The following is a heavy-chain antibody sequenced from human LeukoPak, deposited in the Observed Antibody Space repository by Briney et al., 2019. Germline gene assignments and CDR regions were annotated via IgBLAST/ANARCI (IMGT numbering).Heavy chain of an antibody. D-gene: IGHD3-22*01. CDR3: ARDRYYFDSRGYYYPSYYLDY. J-gene: IGHJ4*02. CDR2: TSSDGSDT. V-gene: IGHV3-30*04. Sequence: PGGSLRLSCAASGFIFSSYAMHWVRQAPGKGLEWVAITSSDGSDTYYADSVRGRFTISRDNSKNTLYLQMNSLRPEDTAVYYCARDRYYFDSRGYYYPSYYLDYWGQGSLVTVSS. CDR1: GFIFSSYA.